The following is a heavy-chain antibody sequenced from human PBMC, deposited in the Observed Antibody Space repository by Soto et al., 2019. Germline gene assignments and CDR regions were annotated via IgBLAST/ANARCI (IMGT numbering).Heavy chain of an antibody. CDR3: AKDWGTTGTLGSFDY. CDR1: GFTFSSYA. Sequence: GGSLRLSCAASGFTFSSYAMSWVRQAPGKGLEWVSAISGSGGSTYYADSVEGRFTISRDNSKNTLYLQMNSLRAEDTAVYYCAKDWGTTGTLGSFDYWGQGTLVTVSS. CDR2: ISGSGGST. J-gene: IGHJ4*02. V-gene: IGHV3-23*01. D-gene: IGHD1-1*01.